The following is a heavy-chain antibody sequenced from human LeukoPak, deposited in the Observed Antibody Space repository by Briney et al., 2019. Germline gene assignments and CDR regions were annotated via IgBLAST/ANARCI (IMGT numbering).Heavy chain of an antibody. Sequence: PSETLSLTCAVSGGXISSGGYSWSWIRQPPGKGLEWIGYIYHSGSTYYNPSLKSRVTISVDRSKNQFSLKLSSVTAADTAVYYCARGYYYDSSGYYAFDMWGQGTMVTVSS. D-gene: IGHD3-22*01. J-gene: IGHJ3*02. V-gene: IGHV4-30-2*01. CDR1: GGXISSGGYS. CDR3: ARGYYYDSSGYYAFDM. CDR2: IYHSGST.